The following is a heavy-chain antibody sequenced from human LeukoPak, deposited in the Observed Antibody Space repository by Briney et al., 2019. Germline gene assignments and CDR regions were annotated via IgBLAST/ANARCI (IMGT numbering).Heavy chain of an antibody. J-gene: IGHJ4*02. CDR2: IYGDGST. CDR3: AIGSYCSGGSCYPLFDY. Sequence: GGSLRLSCAASGFTVSSNYMSWVRQAPGKGLEWVSGIYGDGSTYYADSVKGRFTISRDSSKNTLFLQMNSLRAEDTAVYYCAIGSYCSGGSCYPLFDYWGRGTLVTVSS. V-gene: IGHV3-53*01. D-gene: IGHD2-15*01. CDR1: GFTVSSNY.